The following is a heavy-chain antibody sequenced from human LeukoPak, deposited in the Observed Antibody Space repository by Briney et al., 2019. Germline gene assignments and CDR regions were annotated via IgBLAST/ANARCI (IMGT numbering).Heavy chain of an antibody. J-gene: IGHJ6*02. D-gene: IGHD3-3*01. CDR2: INPNSGGT. CDR3: ARGSGVLRFLEWDPVYYGMDV. V-gene: IGHV1-2*02. CDR1: GYTFSNYG. Sequence: ASVTVSCKASGYTFSNYGISWVRQAPGQGLEWMGWINPNSGGTNYAQKFQGRVTMTRDTSISTAYMELSRLRSDDTAVYYCARGSGVLRFLEWDPVYYGMDVWGQGTTVTVSS.